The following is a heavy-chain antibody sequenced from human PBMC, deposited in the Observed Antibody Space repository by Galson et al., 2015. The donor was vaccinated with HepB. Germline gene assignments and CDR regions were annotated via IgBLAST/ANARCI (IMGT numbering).Heavy chain of an antibody. D-gene: IGHD3-22*01. CDR2: IKSKTDGGTT. CDR3: TTVPFYDSSGYQLYYFDY. Sequence: SLRLSCAASGFTFSNAWMSWVRQAPGKGLEWVGRIKSKTDGGTTDYAAPVKGRFTISRDDSKNTLYLQMNSLKTEDTAVYYCTTVPFYDSSGYQLYYFDYWGQGTLVTVSS. CDR1: GFTFSNAW. J-gene: IGHJ4*02. V-gene: IGHV3-15*01.